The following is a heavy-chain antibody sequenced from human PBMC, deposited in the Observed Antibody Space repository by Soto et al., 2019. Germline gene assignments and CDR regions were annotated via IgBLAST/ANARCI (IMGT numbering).Heavy chain of an antibody. J-gene: IGHJ5*02. CDR2: IKQDGSQK. CDR3: ARLPPRNWFDP. CDR1: GFTFSSYW. Sequence: GGSLRLSCAASGFTFSSYWMSWVRQAPGKGLEWVANIKQDGSQKYYVDSLKGRFTISRDNAKNSLYLQMNSLRAEDTAVYYCARLPPRNWFDPWGQGTLVTVSS. V-gene: IGHV3-7*03.